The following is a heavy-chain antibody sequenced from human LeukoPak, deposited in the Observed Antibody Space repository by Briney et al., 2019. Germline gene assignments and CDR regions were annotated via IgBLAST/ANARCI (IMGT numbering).Heavy chain of an antibody. CDR3: VKEFGGYSYGAYFDY. J-gene: IGHJ4*02. CDR2: ISYDGSSK. Sequence: GGSLRLSCAASGFTFSSYAMHWVRQAPGKGLEWVAVISYDGSSKFYEDSVKGRFTISRDNSKNTLYLQMNSLRVEDTAVYYCVKEFGGYSYGAYFDYWGQGTLVTVSS. V-gene: IGHV3-30*04. D-gene: IGHD5-18*01. CDR1: GFTFSSYA.